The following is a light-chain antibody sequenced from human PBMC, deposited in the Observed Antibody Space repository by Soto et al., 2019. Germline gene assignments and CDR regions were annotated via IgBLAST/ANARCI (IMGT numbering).Light chain of an antibody. Sequence: DIQMTQSPSSLSASAGDRVTIICRASQTISTWVAWYHHKTRKAPTLLIYDASSWESGVPSRFSGGGSGTEFTLTIRSLKPDDFATYYCHQYHTYSTFRQVTKVDIK. V-gene: IGKV1-5*02. CDR3: HQYHTYST. J-gene: IGKJ1*01. CDR2: DAS. CDR1: QTISTW.